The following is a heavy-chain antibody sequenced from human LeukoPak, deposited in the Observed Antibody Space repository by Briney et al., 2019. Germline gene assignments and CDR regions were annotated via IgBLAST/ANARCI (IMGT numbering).Heavy chain of an antibody. Sequence: ASVKVSCKASGYTFTGYYMHWVRQAPGQGLGWMGWINPNSGGTNYAQKFQGRVTMTRDTSISTAYMELSRLRSDDTAVYYCASPNSGSDPYYYGMDVWGQGTTVTVSS. V-gene: IGHV1-2*02. CDR3: ASPNSGSDPYYYGMDV. D-gene: IGHD3-10*01. CDR2: INPNSGGT. J-gene: IGHJ6*02. CDR1: GYTFTGYY.